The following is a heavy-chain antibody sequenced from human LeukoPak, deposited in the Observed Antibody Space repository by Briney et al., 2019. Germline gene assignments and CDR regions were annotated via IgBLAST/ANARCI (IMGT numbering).Heavy chain of an antibody. V-gene: IGHV3-53*01. CDR2: IYSGGST. CDR3: ARVGGGYEFGY. Sequence: GGSLRLSCAASGFTFRSIYMSWVRQAPGKGLEWVSVIYSGGSTYYADSVKGRFTISRDNSKNTLYLQMNSLRAEDTAVYYCARVGGGYEFGYWGQGTLVTVSS. J-gene: IGHJ4*02. D-gene: IGHD5-12*01. CDR1: GFTFRSIY.